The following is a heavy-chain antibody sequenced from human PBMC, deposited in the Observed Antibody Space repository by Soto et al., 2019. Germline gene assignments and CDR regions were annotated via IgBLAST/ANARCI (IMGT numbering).Heavy chain of an antibody. J-gene: IGHJ4*02. CDR3: ASNVRGGYYVWGSYRCYFDY. D-gene: IGHD3-16*02. V-gene: IGHV4-39*07. CDR2: IYYSGST. Sequence: SETLSLTCTVSGGSISSSSYYWGWIRQPPGKGLEWIGSIYYSGSTYYNPSLKSRVTISVDTSKNRFSLKLSSVTAADTAVYYGASNVRGGYYVWGSYRCYFDYWGQGTLVTVSS. CDR1: GGSISSSSYY.